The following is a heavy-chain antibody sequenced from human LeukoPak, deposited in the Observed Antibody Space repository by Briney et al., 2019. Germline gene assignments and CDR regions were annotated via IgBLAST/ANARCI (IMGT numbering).Heavy chain of an antibody. D-gene: IGHD5-18*01. Sequence: PGGSLRLSCAASGFTFSSYSMNWVRQAPGKGLEWVSSISSSSSYIHYADSVKGRFTISRDNAKNSLYLQMNSLRAEDTAVYYCARDHRGGRSYGLGCWGQGTLVTVSS. CDR3: ARDHRGGRSYGLGC. CDR1: GFTFSSYS. J-gene: IGHJ4*02. V-gene: IGHV3-21*01. CDR2: ISSSSSYI.